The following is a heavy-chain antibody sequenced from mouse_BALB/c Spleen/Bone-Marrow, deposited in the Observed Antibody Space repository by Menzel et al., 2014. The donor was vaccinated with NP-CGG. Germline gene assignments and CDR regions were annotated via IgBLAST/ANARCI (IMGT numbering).Heavy chain of an antibody. D-gene: IGHD1-1*01. CDR2: IDPYNGGT. CDR1: GYAFTSYN. J-gene: IGHJ3*01. V-gene: IGHV1S135*01. CDR3: ARENYGSSPAY. Sequence: EVQLVESGPELVKPGASVKGSCKASGYAFTSYNMYWVKQSHGKSLEWIGYIDPYNGGTSYNQKFKGKATLTVDKSSSTAYMHLNSLTSEDSAVYYCARENYGSSPAYWGQGTLVTVSA.